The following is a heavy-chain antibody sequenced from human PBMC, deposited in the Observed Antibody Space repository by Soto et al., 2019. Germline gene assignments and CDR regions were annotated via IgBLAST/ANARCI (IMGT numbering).Heavy chain of an antibody. D-gene: IGHD2-8*01. CDR3: ARGKYCTNGACYFYHY. V-gene: IGHV5-51*01. J-gene: IGHJ4*02. CDR2: IYPGDSDT. Sequence: GESLKISCQGSENIFPTSWIGWVRQMPGKGLEWMGIIYPGDSDTRYSPSFQGQVTISADKSINIAYLQWSSLKASDTAIYYCARGKYCTNGACYFYHYWGRGTQVTVSS. CDR1: ENIFPTSW.